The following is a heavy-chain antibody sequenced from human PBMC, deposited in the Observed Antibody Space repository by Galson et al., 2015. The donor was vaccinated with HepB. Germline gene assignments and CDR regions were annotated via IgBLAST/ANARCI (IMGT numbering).Heavy chain of an antibody. J-gene: IGHJ6*02. CDR2: TYYRSKWYN. V-gene: IGHV6-1*01. CDR1: GDSVSSTSVA. Sequence: CAISGDSVSSTSVAWNWIRQSPARGLEWLGRTYYRSKWYNDYALSVKSRITINPDTSRNQFSLQLNSVTSEDTAVYYCARRNLIHYGMDVWGQGTTVTVSS. CDR3: ARRNLIHYGMDV.